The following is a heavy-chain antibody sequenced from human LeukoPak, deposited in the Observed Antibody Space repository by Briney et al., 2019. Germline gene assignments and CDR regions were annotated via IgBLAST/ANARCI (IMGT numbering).Heavy chain of an antibody. D-gene: IGHD3-3*01. CDR2: ISGSGGST. V-gene: IGHV3-23*01. CDR1: GFTFSSYA. J-gene: IGHJ3*02. CDR3: ARDTAYHDVLSGYLPTSEAFDI. Sequence: GGSLRLSCAASGFTFSSYAMSWVRQAPGKGLGWVSAISGSGGSTYYADSVKGRFTISRDNSKNTLYLQMNSLRAEDTAVYYCARDTAYHDVLSGYLPTSEAFDIWGQGTMVTVSS.